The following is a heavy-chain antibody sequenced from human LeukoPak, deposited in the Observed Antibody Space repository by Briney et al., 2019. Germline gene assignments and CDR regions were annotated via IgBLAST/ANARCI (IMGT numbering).Heavy chain of an antibody. J-gene: IGHJ4*02. CDR3: TKSGTAVVGTTAAYYFDY. CDR2: IKSKAGGGTI. V-gene: IGHV3-15*01. Sequence: NAGGSLRLSCAASGFTFSSAWMSWVRQAPGKGLEWIGRIKSKAGGGTIDYAAPVKGRFTISRDDSKNTLYLQMNSLKTEDTAVYYCTKSGTAVVGTTAAYYFDYWGQGTLVTVSS. CDR1: GFTFSSAW. D-gene: IGHD1-26*01.